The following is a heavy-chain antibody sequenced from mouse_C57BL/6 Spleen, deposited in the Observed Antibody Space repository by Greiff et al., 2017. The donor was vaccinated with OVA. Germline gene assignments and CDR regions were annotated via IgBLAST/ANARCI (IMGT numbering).Heavy chain of an antibody. CDR1: GFSLTSYG. J-gene: IGHJ3*01. CDR3: AGSYY. V-gene: IGHV2-2*01. CDR2: IWSGGST. Sequence: VQLQQSGPGLVQPSQSLSITCTVSGFSLTSYGVHWVRQSPGKGLEWLGVIWSGGSTDYNAAFISRLSISKDNSKSHVFFKMNSLQADDTAIYYCAGSYYWGQGTLVTVSA.